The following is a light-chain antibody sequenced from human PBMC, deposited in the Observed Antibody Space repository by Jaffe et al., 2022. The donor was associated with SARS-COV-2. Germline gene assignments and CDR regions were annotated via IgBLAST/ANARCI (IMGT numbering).Light chain of an antibody. CDR1: SSDVGGYKY. CDR2: DVS. CDR3: SSYTSSSTWV. J-gene: IGLJ3*02. V-gene: IGLV2-14*01. Sequence: QSALTQPASVSGSPGQSITISCTGTSSDVGGYKYVSWYQQHPGKAPKLMIYDVSNRPSGVSSRFSGSKSGNTASLTISGLQAEDEADYHCSSYTSSSTWVFGGGTKVTVL.